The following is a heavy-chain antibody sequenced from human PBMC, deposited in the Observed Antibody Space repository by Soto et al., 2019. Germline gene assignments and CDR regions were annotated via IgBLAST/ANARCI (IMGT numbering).Heavy chain of an antibody. CDR2: IYSGGST. Sequence: EVQLVESGGGLVQPGGSLRLSCAASGFTVSSNYMSWVRQAPGKGLEWVSVIYSGGSTYYADSVKGRFTISRDNTKNTLNLQMNSLRAEDTAVYYCARAYSNYYNWFDPWGQGTLVTVSS. CDR3: ARAYSNYYNWFDP. CDR1: GFTVSSNY. D-gene: IGHD4-4*01. J-gene: IGHJ5*02. V-gene: IGHV3-66*01.